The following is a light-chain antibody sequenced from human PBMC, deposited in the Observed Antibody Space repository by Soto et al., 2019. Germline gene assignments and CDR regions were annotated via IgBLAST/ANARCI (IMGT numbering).Light chain of an antibody. V-gene: IGLV1-44*01. J-gene: IGLJ3*02. CDR3: ASWDDSLNGRV. Sequence: QLVLTQAPSASGTPGQRVTISCSGSSSNIGGNSVSWYQQFPGTAPKLLMYSNNQRPSGVPDRFSGSKSGTSASLAISGLQSEDEADYYCASWDDSLNGRVFGGGTKLTVL. CDR1: SSNIGGNS. CDR2: SNN.